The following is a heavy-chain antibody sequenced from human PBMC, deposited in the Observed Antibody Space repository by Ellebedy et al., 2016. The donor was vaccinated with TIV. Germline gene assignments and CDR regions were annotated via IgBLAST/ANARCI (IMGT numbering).Heavy chain of an antibody. D-gene: IGHD1-1*01. J-gene: IGHJ4*02. CDR2: IPNTGHTI. CDR1: GFTFSDYY. CDR3: SIWKY. V-gene: IGHV3-11*04. Sequence: GESLKISCAASGFTFSDYYMSWIRQAPGKGLEWVSYIPNTGHTIYYSDSVKGRFTVARDNAKNSLYLQMNSLRAEDTAVYYCSIWKYWGQGALVTVSS.